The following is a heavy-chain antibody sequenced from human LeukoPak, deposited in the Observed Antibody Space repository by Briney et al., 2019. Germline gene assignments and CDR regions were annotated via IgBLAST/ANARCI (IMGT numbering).Heavy chain of an antibody. V-gene: IGHV3-9*01. CDR2: ISWNSGSI. Sequence: GGSLRLSCAASGFTFDDYAMHWVRQAPGKGLEWVSGISWNSGSIGYADSVKGRFTISRDNAKNSLYLQMNSLRAEDTALYYCAKDLGGGGLLWFPHWGQGTLVTVSS. CDR1: GFTFDDYA. D-gene: IGHD3-10*01. J-gene: IGHJ5*02. CDR3: AKDLGGGGLLWFPH.